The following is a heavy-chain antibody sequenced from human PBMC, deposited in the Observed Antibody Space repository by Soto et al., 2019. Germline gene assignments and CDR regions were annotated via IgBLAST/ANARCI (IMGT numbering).Heavy chain of an antibody. D-gene: IGHD6-19*01. V-gene: IGHV3-48*01. CDR1: EFIFSIYD. Sequence: GGSLRLSCAASEFIFSIYDMNWFRQAPGKGLEWVSFISPSSNTMRYAESVKGRFTISRDNAKNSLYLQMNSLRAEDTAVYYCARDPNSGWYCDGMDVWGKGTTVTVSS. J-gene: IGHJ6*04. CDR3: ARDPNSGWYCDGMDV. CDR2: ISPSSNTM.